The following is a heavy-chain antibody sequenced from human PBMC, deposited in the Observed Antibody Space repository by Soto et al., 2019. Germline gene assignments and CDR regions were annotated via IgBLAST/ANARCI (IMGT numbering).Heavy chain of an antibody. D-gene: IGHD3-22*01. Sequence: SGFTFSSNRMSWVHQAPGKGLEWVAVIWYDGSNKYYVDSVKGRFTISRDNSKNTLYLQMNSLRAEDTAVYYCARDRNYYDSGGYYLDYYYGMDVWGQGTTVTVSS. CDR3: ARDRNYYDSGGYYLDYYYGMDV. CDR2: IWYDGSNK. CDR1: GFTFSSNR. J-gene: IGHJ6*02. V-gene: IGHV3-33*01.